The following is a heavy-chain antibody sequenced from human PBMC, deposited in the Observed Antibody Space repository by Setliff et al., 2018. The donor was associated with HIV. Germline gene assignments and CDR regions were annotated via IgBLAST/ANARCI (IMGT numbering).Heavy chain of an antibody. Sequence: PGGSLRLSCAASGFTVSSTYMSWVRQSPVRGLEWVSVVYSAGNTYYADSVKGRFTVSRDESENTMYLQMNSLRPDDTAVYYCVSSQSPQDRAVIIGGLWGQGTRVTVPQ. CDR3: VSSQSPQDRAVIIGGL. J-gene: IGHJ4*02. CDR1: GFTVSSTY. CDR2: VYSAGNT. V-gene: IGHV3-53*05. D-gene: IGHD3-10*01.